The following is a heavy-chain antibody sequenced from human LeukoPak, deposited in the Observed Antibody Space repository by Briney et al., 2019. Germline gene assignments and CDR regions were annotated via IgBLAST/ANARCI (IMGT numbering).Heavy chain of an antibody. CDR1: GFGFSNYW. CDR2: MNEDGTEK. Sequence: GGSLRLSCAASGFGFSNYWMSWVRQAPGKGLEWVANMNEDGTEKNYVDSVKGRFTISRDNAHDSQYLQMNSLRAEDTAVYYCTRDRGYSNFDYWGQGTLLTVSS. CDR3: TRDRGYSNFDY. D-gene: IGHD4-11*01. J-gene: IGHJ4*02. V-gene: IGHV3-7*01.